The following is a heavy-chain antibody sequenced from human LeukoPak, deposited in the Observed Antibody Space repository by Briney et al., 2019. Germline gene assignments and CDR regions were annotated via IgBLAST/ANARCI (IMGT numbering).Heavy chain of an antibody. CDR3: ARRSGSYCFDY. D-gene: IGHD1-26*01. CDR2: INSDGSST. J-gene: IGHJ4*02. CDR1: GFTFSNYW. V-gene: IGHV3-74*01. Sequence: GGSLRLSCAASGFTFSNYWMHWVRQAPGKGLVWVSRINSDGSSTNYADSVKGRFTISRDNAKNTLYLQMNSLRAEDTAVYYCARRSGSYCFDYWGQGTLVTVSS.